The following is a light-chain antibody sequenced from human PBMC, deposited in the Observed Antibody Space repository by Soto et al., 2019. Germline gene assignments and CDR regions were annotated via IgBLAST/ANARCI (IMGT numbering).Light chain of an antibody. Sequence: QAVVTQEPSLTVSPGGTVTLTCASSTGAVTSGYYANWFQQKLGQAPRALISSTSKKHSWTPARFSGSLLGGKAALTLSGVQPEDEAEYYCLLFYRDAWVFGGGTKLTVL. CDR3: LLFYRDAWV. CDR2: STS. V-gene: IGLV7-43*01. J-gene: IGLJ3*02. CDR1: TGAVTSGYY.